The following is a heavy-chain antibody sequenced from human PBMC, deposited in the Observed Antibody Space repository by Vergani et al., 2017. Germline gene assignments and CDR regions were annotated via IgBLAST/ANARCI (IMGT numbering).Heavy chain of an antibody. Sequence: QVQLQESGPGLVKPSQTLSLTCTVSGGSIRSGSYYWSWIRQPAGKGLEWIGRIYTSGSTNYSPSLISRVTISVDTSKKQFSLKRSSVTAADPAVYYCARNRANFIDYWGQGTLVTVSS. CDR2: IYTSGST. CDR1: GGSIRSGSYY. V-gene: IGHV4-61*02. D-gene: IGHD2/OR15-2a*01. J-gene: IGHJ4*02. CDR3: ARNRANFIDY.